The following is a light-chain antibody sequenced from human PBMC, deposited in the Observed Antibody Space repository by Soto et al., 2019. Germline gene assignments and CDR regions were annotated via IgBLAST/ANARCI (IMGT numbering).Light chain of an antibody. V-gene: IGLV2-8*01. CDR3: SSYAGSNNSLYV. Sequence: QSVLTQPPSASGSPGQSVTISCTGTSSDVGGYNYVSWYQQHPGKAPKLMIYEVSKRPSGVPDRFSGSKSGNTASLTVSGLQAEDEADYYCSSYAGSNNSLYVFRTGTKVTVL. J-gene: IGLJ1*01. CDR1: SSDVGGYNY. CDR2: EVS.